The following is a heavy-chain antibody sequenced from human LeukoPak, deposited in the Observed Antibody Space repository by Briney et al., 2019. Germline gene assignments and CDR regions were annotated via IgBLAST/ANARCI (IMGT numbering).Heavy chain of an antibody. CDR2: IIPIFGTA. D-gene: IGHD6-13*01. Sequence: SVTVSCTASGGTFSSYAISWVRQAPGQGLEWMGGIIPIFGTANYAQKFQGRVTITADESTSTAYMELSSLRSEDTAVYYCAREAYSSSWYEDYYYYGMDVGGQGTTVTVSS. J-gene: IGHJ6*02. CDR1: GGTFSSYA. CDR3: AREAYSSSWYEDYYYYGMDV. V-gene: IGHV1-69*13.